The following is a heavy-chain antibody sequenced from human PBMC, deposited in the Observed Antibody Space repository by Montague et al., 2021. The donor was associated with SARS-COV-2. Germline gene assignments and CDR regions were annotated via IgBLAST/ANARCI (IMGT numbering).Heavy chain of an antibody. V-gene: IGHV3-74*01. CDR1: GFTFSDYW. CDR2: IKGDGTNT. D-gene: IGHD2-21*01. CDR3: VRDGGHWDFDY. Sequence: SLRLSCPASGFTFSDYWMHWVRQAPGKGLVWVSRIKGDGTNTIYADSVKGRFAISRDNAQNTVYLQMSSLRAEDAAVYYCVRDGGHWDFDYWGQGALVTVSS. J-gene: IGHJ4*02.